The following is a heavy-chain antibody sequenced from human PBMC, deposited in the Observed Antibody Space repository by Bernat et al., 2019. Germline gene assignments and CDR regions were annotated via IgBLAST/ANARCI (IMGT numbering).Heavy chain of an antibody. D-gene: IGHD3-16*02. CDR1: GFTFSSYG. J-gene: IGHJ3*02. CDR3: ARDAPKFGGVIVKGGAFDI. V-gene: IGHV3-33*08. Sequence: VQLVESGGGLVQPGGSLRLSCAASGFTFSSYGMHWVRQAPGKGLEWVAVIWYDGSNKYYADSVKGRFTISRDNSKNTLYLQMNSLRAEDTAVYYCARDAPKFGGVIVKGGAFDIWGQGTMVTVSS. CDR2: IWYDGSNK.